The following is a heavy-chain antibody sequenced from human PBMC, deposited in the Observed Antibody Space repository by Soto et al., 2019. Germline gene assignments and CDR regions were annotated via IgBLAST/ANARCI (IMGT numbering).Heavy chain of an antibody. CDR1: GGSLSSSAYS. Sequence: TLSLTSAVSGGSLSSSAYSWSWIRQPPGKGLEWIGFIYQSGSTYYNPSLKSRVTMSLARPKNHFSLKRSSVTAPDTAGEYCAREQHIYDNDGRSWYDTYYCWGLSTSVTDS. V-gene: IGHV4-30-2*01. D-gene: IGHD3-22*01. J-gene: IGHJ3*01. CDR3: AREQHIYDNDGRSWYDTYYC. CDR2: IYQSGST.